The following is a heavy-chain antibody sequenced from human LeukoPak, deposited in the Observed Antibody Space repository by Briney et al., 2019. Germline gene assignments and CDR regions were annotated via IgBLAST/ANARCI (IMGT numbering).Heavy chain of an antibody. CDR3: AREPSLAGGFDY. J-gene: IGHJ4*02. V-gene: IGHV3-33*08. Sequence: GGSLRLSCAASGFTFSNAWMSWVRQAPGKGLEWVAVIWYDGSNKYYADSVKGRFTISRDNSKNTLYLQMNSLRAEDTAVYYCAREPSLAGGFDYWGQGTLVTVSS. CDR1: GFTFSNAW. CDR2: IWYDGSNK. D-gene: IGHD7-27*01.